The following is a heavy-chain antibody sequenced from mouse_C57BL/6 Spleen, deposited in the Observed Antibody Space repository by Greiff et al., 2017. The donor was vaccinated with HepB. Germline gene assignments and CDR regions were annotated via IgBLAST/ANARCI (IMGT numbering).Heavy chain of an antibody. CDR2: SRNKANDYTT. Sequence: EVQVVESGGGLVQSGRSLRLSCATSGFTFSDFYMEWVRQAPGKGLEWIAASRNKANDYTTEYSASVKGRFIVSRDTSQSILYLQMNALRAEDTAIYYCARDAWGGYFDYWGQGTTLTVSS. D-gene: IGHD1-1*02. CDR3: ARDAWGGYFDY. V-gene: IGHV7-1*01. CDR1: GFTFSDFY. J-gene: IGHJ2*01.